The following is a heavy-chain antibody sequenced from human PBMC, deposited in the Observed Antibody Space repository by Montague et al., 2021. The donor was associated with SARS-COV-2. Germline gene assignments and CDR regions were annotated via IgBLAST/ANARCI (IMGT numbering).Heavy chain of an antibody. CDR2: INQSGSA. V-gene: IGHV4-34*01. CDR3: ARGLMTINMMGVIMTGVHTGLDS. CDR1: GGSFSGYD. D-gene: IGHD3-22*01. J-gene: IGHJ4*02. Sequence: SETLSLTCAVYGGSFSGYDWTWIRQSPGKGPEWIGEINQSGSAKYRPSLKSRVTISVDTSKNQFSLKLSSVTAADTAVYYCARGLMTINMMGVIMTGVHTGLDSWGQGTLVTVSS.